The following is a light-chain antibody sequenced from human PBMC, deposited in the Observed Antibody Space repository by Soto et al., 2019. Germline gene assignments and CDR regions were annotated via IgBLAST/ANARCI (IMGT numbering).Light chain of an antibody. V-gene: IGKV3-20*01. J-gene: IGKJ1*01. CDR3: QQYMSSVT. CDR2: GAS. Sequence: EIVLTQSPGSLSLSPGQRATLSCRASQSVDTTFFAWYQKKPGQAPRRLIYGASKRATAIPDRFSGSGSGTDFTLIISRLEPEEFAVYYCQQYMSSVTFGQGTKVEIK. CDR1: QSVDTTF.